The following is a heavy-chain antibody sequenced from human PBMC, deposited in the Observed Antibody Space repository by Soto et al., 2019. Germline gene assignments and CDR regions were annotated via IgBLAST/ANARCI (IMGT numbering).Heavy chain of an antibody. V-gene: IGHV4-59*01. Sequence: QVQLQESGPGLVKPSETLSLTCTVSGGSISSYYWSWIRQPPGKGLEWIGYIYYSGSTNYNPSLKRRVTISVDTSKNQFSLKLSSVTAADTAVYYCARGGEDCSSTSCYFRYYYMDVWGKGTTVTVSS. D-gene: IGHD2-2*01. CDR2: IYYSGST. CDR1: GGSISSYY. J-gene: IGHJ6*03. CDR3: ARGGEDCSSTSCYFRYYYMDV.